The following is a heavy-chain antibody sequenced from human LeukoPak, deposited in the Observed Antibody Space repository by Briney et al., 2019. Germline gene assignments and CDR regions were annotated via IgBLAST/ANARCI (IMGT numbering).Heavy chain of an antibody. CDR2: MNPNSGNT. J-gene: IGHJ4*02. D-gene: IGHD1-1*01. V-gene: IGHV1-8*03. Sequence: GASVKVSCKASGYTFTSYGINWVRQATGQGLEWMGWMNPNSGNTGYAQKFQGRVTITRNTSISTAYMELSSLRSEDTAVYYCARGATRRLGPARYWGQGTLVTVSS. CDR1: GYTFTSYG. CDR3: ARGATRRLGPARY.